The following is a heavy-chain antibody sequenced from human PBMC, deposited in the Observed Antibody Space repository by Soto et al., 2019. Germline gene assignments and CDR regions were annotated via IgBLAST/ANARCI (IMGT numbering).Heavy chain of an antibody. V-gene: IGHV3-33*01. D-gene: IGHD4-4*01. CDR3: ARGPDYSNFGYFDY. J-gene: IGHJ4*02. CDR2: IWNAGNNK. CDR1: GFTFSSHD. Sequence: QVQLVESGGGVVQPGRSLRLSCAASGFTFSSHDMNWVRQAPGKGLEWVALIWNAGNNKYYADAGSVKGRFTISRDNSRNTLYLEMNSVRADDTGVYYCARGPDYSNFGYFDYWGQGTLVTVSS.